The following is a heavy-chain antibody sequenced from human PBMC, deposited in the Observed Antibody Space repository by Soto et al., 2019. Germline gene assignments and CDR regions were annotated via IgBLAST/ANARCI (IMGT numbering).Heavy chain of an antibody. CDR3: AREHYDILTGYYIYYYGMDV. V-gene: IGHV1-18*01. J-gene: IGHJ6*02. CDR2: ISAYNGNT. D-gene: IGHD3-9*01. Sequence: ASVKVSCKASGYTFTSYGISWVRQAPGQGLEWMGWISAYNGNTNYAQKLQGRVTMTTDTSTSTAYMELRSPRSDDTAVYYCAREHYDILTGYYIYYYGMDVWGQGTTVTVSS. CDR1: GYTFTSYG.